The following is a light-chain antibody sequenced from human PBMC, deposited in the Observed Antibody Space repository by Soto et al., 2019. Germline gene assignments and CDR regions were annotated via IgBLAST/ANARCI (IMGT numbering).Light chain of an antibody. CDR3: QQYGESPWT. Sequence: VLTQSPGTLSLSPGERATLSCRASQSVGSTYLAWYQQKPGQAPRLLIYGASSRAAGIPDKFSGSGSGTDFTLTISRLEPEDFAVYYCQQYGESPWTFGQGTMVDIK. V-gene: IGKV3-20*01. CDR1: QSVGSTY. J-gene: IGKJ1*01. CDR2: GAS.